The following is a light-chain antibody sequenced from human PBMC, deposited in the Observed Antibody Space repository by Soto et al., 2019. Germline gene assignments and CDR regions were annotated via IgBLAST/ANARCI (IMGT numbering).Light chain of an antibody. CDR2: AAS. J-gene: IGKJ5*01. CDR3: EQLNSYPLT. V-gene: IGKV1-17*01. CDR1: QTISTI. Sequence: DIQMTQSPSSLSASVGDTVTITCRATQTISTILNWYQHKPGKAPNLLIYAASSLQSGVPSRFSGSGSGTEFTLTISSLQPEDFATYYCEQLNSYPLTFGQGTRLEI.